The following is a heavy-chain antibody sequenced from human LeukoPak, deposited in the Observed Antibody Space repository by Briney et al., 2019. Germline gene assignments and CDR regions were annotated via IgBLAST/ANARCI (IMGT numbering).Heavy chain of an antibody. CDR3: ARVTHPKQYVWFDP. J-gene: IGHJ5*02. CDR1: GYKFISYA. V-gene: IGHV7-4-1*02. D-gene: IGHD4-11*01. CDR2: INTETGNP. Sequence: GASVKVSCKGSGYKFISYAMNWVRQAPGQGLEWMGWINTETGNPTYAQGFTGQFVFSVDTSVSTAYLQISSPRTEDTAVYYCARVTHPKQYVWFDPWGQGTLVTVSS.